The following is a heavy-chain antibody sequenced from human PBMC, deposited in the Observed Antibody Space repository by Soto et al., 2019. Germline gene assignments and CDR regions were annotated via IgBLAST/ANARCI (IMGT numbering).Heavy chain of an antibody. Sequence: APVKGSCTASGYTLNSYGIGCVRQAPGQGLEWMGLISACGGSTSYAQKFQGRVTMTRDTSTSTVYMELSSLRSEDTAVYYCARGSTSAEYFQHWGQGTLVTVSS. J-gene: IGHJ1*01. CDR3: ARGSTSAEYFQH. CDR1: GYTLNSYG. D-gene: IGHD5-12*01. V-gene: IGHV1-18*01. CDR2: ISACGGST.